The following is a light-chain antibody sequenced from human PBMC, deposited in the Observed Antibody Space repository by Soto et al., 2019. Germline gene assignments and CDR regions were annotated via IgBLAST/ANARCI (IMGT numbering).Light chain of an antibody. J-gene: IGKJ4*01. CDR3: QQTRTYPRP. CDR1: QGIAAS. V-gene: IGKV1-9*01. CDR2: ADS. Sequence: DIQLTQSPSFLSASVGDRVTITCRASQGIAASLAWYQQKPGNPPRLLIYADSTLQSGVPSRFSGSGSGTRGTFKISSLEPEDLATYYCQQTRTYPRPCGGGTKVEMK.